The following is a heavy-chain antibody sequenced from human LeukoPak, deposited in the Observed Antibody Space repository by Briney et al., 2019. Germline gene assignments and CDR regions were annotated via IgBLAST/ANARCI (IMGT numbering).Heavy chain of an antibody. J-gene: IGHJ4*02. CDR3: ARDRYSGSWYYFDY. D-gene: IGHD6-13*01. CDR1: GFTFSSYW. CDR2: IKQDGSEK. Sequence: GGSLRLSCAASGFTFSSYWMSWVRQAPGKGLEWVANIKQDGSEKYYVDSVKGRFTISRDNAKNSLYLQMNSLRAEDTAVYYCARDRYSGSWYYFDYWGQGTLVTVSS. V-gene: IGHV3-7*01.